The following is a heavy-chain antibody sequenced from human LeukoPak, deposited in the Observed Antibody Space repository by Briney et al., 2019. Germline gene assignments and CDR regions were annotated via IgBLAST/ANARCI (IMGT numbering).Heavy chain of an antibody. V-gene: IGHV4-4*09. D-gene: IGHD4/OR15-4a*01. CDR2: IHTSGST. Sequence: SETLSLTCSVSGDSSSHYYWSWFRQPPGKGLEWIGLIHTSGSTNYNPSLQSRVTMSLDTSNSHFSLKLDSVTAADTAIYYCARGPGWLTPNWGQGTLVTVTS. CDR3: ARGPGWLTPN. J-gene: IGHJ4*02. CDR1: GDSSSHYY.